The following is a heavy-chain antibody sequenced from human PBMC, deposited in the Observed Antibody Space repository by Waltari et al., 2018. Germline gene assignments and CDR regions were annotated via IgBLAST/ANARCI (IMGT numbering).Heavy chain of an antibody. V-gene: IGHV3-53*01. CDR3: ARRAYCGGDCYSGYHY. D-gene: IGHD2-21*02. J-gene: IGHJ4*02. CDR2: IYGGGST. Sequence: EVQLVESGGGLIQPGGSLRLSCAASGFTVSSNYMSWVRQAPGKGMEWVSVIYGGGSTYDADSVKGRCTISRDNSTNTLYLQMNSLRAEDTAVYYCARRAYCGGDCYSGYHYWGQGTRVSGSS. CDR1: GFTVSSNY.